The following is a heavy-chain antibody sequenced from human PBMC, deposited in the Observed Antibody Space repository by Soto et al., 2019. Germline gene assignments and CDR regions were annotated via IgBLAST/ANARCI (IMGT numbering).Heavy chain of an antibody. CDR3: ARWSYLDY. D-gene: IGHD3-3*01. J-gene: IGHJ4*02. CDR1: GCSFGSYA. Sequence: WGSLRLSCAASGCSFGSYALSWVRQAPGKGLEWVSTISGSDGKTFYADAVKGRFSISRDTSQNTLYLQMNSLRADDTAIYYCARWSYLDYWGQGTRVTV. CDR2: ISGSDGKT. V-gene: IGHV3-23*01.